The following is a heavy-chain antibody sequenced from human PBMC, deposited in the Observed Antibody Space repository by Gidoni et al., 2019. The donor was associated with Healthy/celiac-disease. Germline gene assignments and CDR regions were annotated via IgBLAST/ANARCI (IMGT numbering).Heavy chain of an antibody. J-gene: IGHJ4*02. V-gene: IGHV1-2*02. Sequence: VQLVQSGAEVKKPGASVKVSCKASGYPFTGYYMHWGRQAPGQGLEWMGWSNPKSGGTNYAQKFQGRVTMTRDTSISTAYMELSRLRSDDTAVYHCARSDDYGDFFDYWGQGTLVTVSS. CDR3: ARSDDYGDFFDY. CDR1: GYPFTGYY. D-gene: IGHD4-17*01. CDR2: SNPKSGGT.